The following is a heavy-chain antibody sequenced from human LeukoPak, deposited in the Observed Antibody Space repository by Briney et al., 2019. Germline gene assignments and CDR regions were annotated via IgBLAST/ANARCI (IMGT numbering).Heavy chain of an antibody. CDR1: GFTFGAYA. Sequence: GGSLRLSRAASGFTFGAYAMHWVRQSPGKGLEWVALISYDGNNEWYADSVKGRFTVSRDNSKNTLYLQMDSLRVEDTAVYYCARGHPHGWELYLDYWGQGTLVTVSS. CDR3: ARGHPHGWELYLDY. D-gene: IGHD1-26*01. CDR2: ISYDGNNE. V-gene: IGHV3-30*04. J-gene: IGHJ4*02.